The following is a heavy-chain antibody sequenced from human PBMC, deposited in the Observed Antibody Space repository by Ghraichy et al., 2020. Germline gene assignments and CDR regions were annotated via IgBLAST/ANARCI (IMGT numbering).Heavy chain of an antibody. V-gene: IGHV4-39*01. CDR2: IYESGKT. CDR1: NDSISNSNYY. CDR3: ARSHNGYRVNCFDS. J-gene: IGHJ4*02. Sequence: SQTLSLTCTVSNDSISNSNYYWGWIRQPPGKGLEWIGSIYESGKTNYSPSFKSRVTMSAGTPKNQFSLRLSSVTAADTALYYCARSHNGYRVNCFDSWGQGILVTVSA. D-gene: IGHD5-24*01.